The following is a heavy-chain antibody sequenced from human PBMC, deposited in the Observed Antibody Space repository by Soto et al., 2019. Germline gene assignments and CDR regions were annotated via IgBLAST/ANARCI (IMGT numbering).Heavy chain of an antibody. V-gene: IGHV1-2*02. D-gene: IGHD3-3*01. J-gene: IGHJ3*02. CDR1: GYPVTAYY. CDR3: ARGGGVGVAGSAAFDM. CDR2: INPATGAA. Sequence: QLHLVQSGAVVKKPGASVTVSCSASGYPVTAYYMHWVRQAPVRGLEWMGGINPATGAAKYTQTFRGRVTMTRDTSTSTGFMELSGLTSEDTAVFYCARGGGVGVAGSAAFDMWGQGTLVTVSS.